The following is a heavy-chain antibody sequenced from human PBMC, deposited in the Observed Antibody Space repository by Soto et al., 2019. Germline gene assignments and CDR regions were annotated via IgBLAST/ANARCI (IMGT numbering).Heavy chain of an antibody. V-gene: IGHV1-69*12. J-gene: IGHJ6*02. CDR3: ARGDATKIVVTTYYAMDV. CDR2: IIPVFGTA. D-gene: IGHD3-22*01. CDR1: GGSLSNYG. Sequence: QVQLVQSGAEVKKPGSSVKVSCKASGGSLSNYGISWVRQAPGQGLEWMGGIIPVFGTANYAQKFQGRVTITADESTNIGYMDVTSLRSEATAVYYCARGDATKIVVTTYYAMDVWGQGTTVTVSS.